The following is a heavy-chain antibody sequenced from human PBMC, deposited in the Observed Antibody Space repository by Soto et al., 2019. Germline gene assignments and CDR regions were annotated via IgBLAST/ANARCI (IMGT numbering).Heavy chain of an antibody. CDR3: ATYAEWLDY. J-gene: IGHJ4*02. CDR1: TVTFSNYA. Sequence: GGSLRLSCVASTVTFSNYAMNWVRQAPGKGLEWISYISSGSSTIYYADSVKGRFTISRDNAKNSLYLQMNSLRHEDTAVYYCATYAEWLDYWGQGTLVTVSS. D-gene: IGHD3-3*01. CDR2: ISSGSSTI. V-gene: IGHV3-48*02.